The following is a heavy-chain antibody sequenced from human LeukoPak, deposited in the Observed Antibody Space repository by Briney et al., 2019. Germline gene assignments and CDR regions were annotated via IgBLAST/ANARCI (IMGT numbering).Heavy chain of an antibody. CDR3: AKAGIQLWPGVQDY. Sequence: PGGSLRLSCAASGITFSGCAMSWVRQAPGKGLEWVSAISGSGGSTYYADSVKGRFTISRDNSKNTLYLQMNSLRAEDTAVYYCAKAGIQLWPGVQDYWGQGTLVTVSS. V-gene: IGHV3-23*01. D-gene: IGHD5-18*01. CDR1: GITFSGCA. CDR2: ISGSGGST. J-gene: IGHJ4*02.